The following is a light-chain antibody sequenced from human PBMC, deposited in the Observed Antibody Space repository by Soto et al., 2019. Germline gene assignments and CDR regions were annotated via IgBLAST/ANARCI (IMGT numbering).Light chain of an antibody. Sequence: AVLLTQSPSSFSASTGDRATITCRASQDIHNYLAWYQQVPGKAPKLLRYAASILQTGVPSRFSGSGSGTDFTLTIDGLQSEDFATYFCQHYYNYPWTFGQGTTVE. J-gene: IGKJ1*01. CDR3: QHYYNYPWT. V-gene: IGKV1-8*01. CDR2: AAS. CDR1: QDIHNY.